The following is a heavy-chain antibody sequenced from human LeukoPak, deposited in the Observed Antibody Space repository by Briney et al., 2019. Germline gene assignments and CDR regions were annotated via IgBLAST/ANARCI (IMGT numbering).Heavy chain of an antibody. CDR1: GGTFSSYA. CDR2: IIPIFGTA. Sequence: SAKVSCKASGGTFSSYAISWVRQAPGQGLEWMGGIIPIFGTANYAQKFQGRVTITADKSTSTAYMELSSLRSEDTAVYYCARDLSGDVLTAPFDYWGQGTLVTVPS. V-gene: IGHV1-69*06. CDR3: ARDLSGDVLTAPFDY. J-gene: IGHJ4*02. D-gene: IGHD1-1*01.